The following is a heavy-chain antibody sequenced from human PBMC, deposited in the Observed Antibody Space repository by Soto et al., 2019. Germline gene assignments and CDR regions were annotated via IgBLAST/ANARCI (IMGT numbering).Heavy chain of an antibody. CDR2: IKVDGSEK. V-gene: IGHV3-7*01. Sequence: EVQLVESGGGLVQPGGSLRLSCSASGFTFSSYWMSWVRQAPGKRLEWLANIKVDGSEKYYVDSVKGRFTISRDNAKNSLYLQMISLRVEDTAVYYCARDIVATIGGFDYWGLGALVIVSS. J-gene: IGHJ4*02. D-gene: IGHD5-12*01. CDR1: GFTFSSYW. CDR3: ARDIVATIGGFDY.